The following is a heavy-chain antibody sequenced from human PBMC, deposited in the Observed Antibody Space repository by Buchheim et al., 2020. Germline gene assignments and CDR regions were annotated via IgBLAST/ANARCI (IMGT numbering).Heavy chain of an antibody. CDR2: INPGGDSA. Sequence: QVHLVQSGAEVKKPGARVKVSCTASGYTFTSYNVHWVRQAPGQGLEWMGIINPGGDSASYAQKFQGRLTMTRDTSTSPVYMELSSLRSEDTAVYYCARDECRASACYSRAYYYFDFWGQGTL. D-gene: IGHD2/OR15-2a*01. CDR3: ARDECRASACYSRAYYYFDF. CDR1: GYTFTSYN. V-gene: IGHV1-46*01. J-gene: IGHJ4*02.